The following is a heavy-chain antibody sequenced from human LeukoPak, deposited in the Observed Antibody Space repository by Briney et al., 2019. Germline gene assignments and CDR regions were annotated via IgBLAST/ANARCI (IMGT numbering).Heavy chain of an antibody. D-gene: IGHD3-10*01. CDR1: GGSISSYY. J-gene: IGHJ6*03. Sequence: PSLTLSLTCTDSGGSISSYYWSWIRLHAGAALEWLGRIYTSGSTNDNPSLKTRVTMSVNTSKNQFSLKLSSVTAADTAVYYCAKAPMVRGVTIYYYDMDVWGKVTTVTVAS. V-gene: IGHV4-4*07. CDR3: AKAPMVRGVTIYYYDMDV. CDR2: IYTSGST.